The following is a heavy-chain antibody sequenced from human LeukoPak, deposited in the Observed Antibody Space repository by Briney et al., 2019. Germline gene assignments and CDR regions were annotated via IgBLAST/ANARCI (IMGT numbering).Heavy chain of an antibody. D-gene: IGHD2-15*01. CDR1: GFTVSSNY. Sequence: GGSLRLSCAASGFTVSSNYMSWVRQAPGKGLEWVSVIYSGGSTYYADSVKGRVTIIRDNSKNTLYLQMNSLRGEDTAVYYCARVGPYCSGGSCYEWGQGTLVTLSS. J-gene: IGHJ4*02. CDR2: IYSGGST. CDR3: ARVGPYCSGGSCYE. V-gene: IGHV3-53*01.